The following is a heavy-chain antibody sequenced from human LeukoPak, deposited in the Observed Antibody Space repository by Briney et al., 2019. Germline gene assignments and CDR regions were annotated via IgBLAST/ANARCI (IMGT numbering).Heavy chain of an antibody. CDR1: GYTFTDHW. D-gene: IGHD6-19*01. CDR3: ARGDNSGWYFFDY. CDR2: IYPDDSDT. V-gene: IGHV5-51*01. Sequence: GESLKISCKASGYTFTDHWIGWVRQMPGKGLEWVGIIYPDDSDTRYSPSFEGQVTISADKSISTAYLQWRNLQAPDTAMYYCARGDNSGWYFFDYWGQGTLVTVSS. J-gene: IGHJ4*02.